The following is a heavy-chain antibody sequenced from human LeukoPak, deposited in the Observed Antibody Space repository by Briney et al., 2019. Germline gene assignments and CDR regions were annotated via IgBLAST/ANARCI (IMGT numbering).Heavy chain of an antibody. J-gene: IGHJ5*02. CDR2: ISYDGSNK. Sequence: PGGSLRLSCAASGFTFSSYGMHWVRQAPGKGLEWVAVISYDGSNKYYADSVKGRFTISRDNSKNTLYLQMNSLRAEDTAVYYCAKEGTWFGEFIFDPWGQGTLVTVSS. CDR3: AKEGTWFGEFIFDP. CDR1: GFTFSSYG. D-gene: IGHD3-10*01. V-gene: IGHV3-30*18.